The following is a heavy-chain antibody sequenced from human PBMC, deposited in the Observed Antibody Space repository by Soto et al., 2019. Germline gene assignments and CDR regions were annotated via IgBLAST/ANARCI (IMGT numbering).Heavy chain of an antibody. D-gene: IGHD3-10*01. CDR2: ISYDGSNK. CDR3: ARVEPVLLWVGGFS. J-gene: IGHJ5*02. Sequence: QVQLVESGGCVVQPGRSLRLSCAASGFTFSSYGMHWVRQAPGYSLAWVAVISYDGSNKYYSDSVKGRFTISRDNSMTAMYLDMNSLRAADTAEYDCARVEPVLLWVGGFSWGQGTLVTVSS. V-gene: IGHV3-30*03. CDR1: GFTFSSYG.